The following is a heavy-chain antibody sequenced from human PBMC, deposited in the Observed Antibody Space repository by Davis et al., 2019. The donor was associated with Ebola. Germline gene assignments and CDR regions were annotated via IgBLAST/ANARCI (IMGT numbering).Heavy chain of an antibody. V-gene: IGHV3-30-3*01. CDR2: ISYDGNNK. CDR3: AREAVVPAAIIYGMDV. D-gene: IGHD2-2*01. CDR1: GFTFSTYA. J-gene: IGHJ6*02. Sequence: GESLKISCAASGFTFSTYAMHWVRQAPGKGLEWVAVISYDGNNKYYADSVKGQFTISRDNSKNTLYLQMNSLRAEDTAVYYCAREAVVPAAIIYGMDVWGQGTTVTVSS.